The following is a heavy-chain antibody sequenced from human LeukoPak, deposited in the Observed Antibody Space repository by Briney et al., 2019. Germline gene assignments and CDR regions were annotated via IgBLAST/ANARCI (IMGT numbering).Heavy chain of an antibody. J-gene: IGHJ5*01. V-gene: IGHV3-23*01. Sequence: GGSLRLSCTASGLTLTTFDMVWVRQAPGRGLEWVSIISGNNPTKIYADSVKGRFTISRDDLKNTIYLQMDSLRDEDTAFYYCAKGLDTYSSRYLDRIFDSWGQGTLVTVSS. CDR2: ISGNNPTK. D-gene: IGHD6-25*01. CDR1: GLTLTTFD. CDR3: AKGLDTYSSRYLDRIFDS.